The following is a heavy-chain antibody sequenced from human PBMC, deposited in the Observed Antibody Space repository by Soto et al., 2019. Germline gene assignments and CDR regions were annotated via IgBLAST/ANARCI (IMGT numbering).Heavy chain of an antibody. CDR1: GYSFTSYW. Sequence: GESLKISFKGSGYSFTSYWISWVRQMPGKGLEWMGRIDPSDSYTNYSPSFQGHVTISADKSISTAYLQWSSLKASDTAMYYCARVEYYYYGMDVWGQGTTVTVSS. CDR2: IDPSDSYT. V-gene: IGHV5-10-1*01. J-gene: IGHJ6*02. CDR3: ARVEYYYYGMDV.